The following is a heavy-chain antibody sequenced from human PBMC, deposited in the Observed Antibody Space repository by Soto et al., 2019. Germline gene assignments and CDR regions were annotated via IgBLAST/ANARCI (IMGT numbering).Heavy chain of an antibody. CDR2: MFYSGST. Sequence: SETLSLTCIVCGGSISSGSYFWGWIRQPPGKGLEWIGSMFYSGSTSYNPSLKSRVTISVDTSKNQFSLKLNSVTGADTAVYYCARHPGYSGYGGDFFDYWGQGTLVTVSS. CDR3: ARHPGYSGYGGDFFDY. D-gene: IGHD5-12*01. CDR1: GGSISSGSYF. V-gene: IGHV4-39*01. J-gene: IGHJ4*02.